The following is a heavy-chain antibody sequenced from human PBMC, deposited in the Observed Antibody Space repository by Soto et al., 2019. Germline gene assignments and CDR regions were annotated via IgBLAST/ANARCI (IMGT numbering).Heavy chain of an antibody. CDR2: IYPGDSDT. J-gene: IGHJ4*02. D-gene: IGHD3-10*01. Sequence: GESLKISCKGSGYSFTSYWIGWVRQMPGKGLEWMGIIYPGDSDTRYSPSFQGQVTISADKSISTAYLQWSSLKASDTAMYYCARSQGDYGSGSYHLNNFDYWGQGTLVTVSS. CDR1: GYSFTSYW. CDR3: ARSQGDYGSGSYHLNNFDY. V-gene: IGHV5-51*01.